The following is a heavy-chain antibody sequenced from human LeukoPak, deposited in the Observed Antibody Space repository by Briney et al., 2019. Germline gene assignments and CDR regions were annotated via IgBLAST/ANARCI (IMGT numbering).Heavy chain of an antibody. CDR2: IYYSGST. CDR1: GGSISSSNW. CDR3: ARHWYYYGSGSYFPSRYYYYGMDV. Sequence: SGTLSLTCAVSGGSISSSNWWSWVRQPPGKGLEWIGSIYYSGSTYYNPSLKSRVTISVDTSKDQFSLKLSSVTAADTAVYYCARHWYYYGSGSYFPSRYYYYGMDVWGQGTTVTVSS. D-gene: IGHD3-10*01. J-gene: IGHJ6*02. V-gene: IGHV4-4*02.